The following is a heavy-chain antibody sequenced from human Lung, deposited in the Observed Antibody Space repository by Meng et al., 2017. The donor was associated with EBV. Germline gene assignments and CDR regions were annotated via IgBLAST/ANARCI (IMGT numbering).Heavy chain of an antibody. D-gene: IGHD3-22*01. V-gene: IGHV4-34*01. CDR3: ARGRIIGDSSGYSDY. Sequence: QVQLQHGGAGLLKPSETLSLTCAGYGGSFSGYYWSWIRQPPGKGLEWIGEINHSGSTNYNPSLKSRVTISVDTSKNQFSLKLSSVTAADTAVYYCARGRIIGDSSGYSDYWGQGTLVTVSS. J-gene: IGHJ4*02. CDR2: INHSGST. CDR1: GGSFSGYY.